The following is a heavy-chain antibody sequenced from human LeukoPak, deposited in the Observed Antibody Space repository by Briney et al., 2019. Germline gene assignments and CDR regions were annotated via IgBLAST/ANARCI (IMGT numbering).Heavy chain of an antibody. D-gene: IGHD5-12*01. CDR3: ASSWLGYYFDY. Sequence: SETLSLTCTVSGGSISSYYWSWIRQPPGKGLEWIGYIYYSGSTNYNPSLKSRVTISVDTSKNQFSLKLSSVTAADTAVYYCASSWLGYYFDYWGQGTLVTVSS. J-gene: IGHJ4*02. CDR1: GGSISSYY. CDR2: IYYSGST. V-gene: IGHV4-59*12.